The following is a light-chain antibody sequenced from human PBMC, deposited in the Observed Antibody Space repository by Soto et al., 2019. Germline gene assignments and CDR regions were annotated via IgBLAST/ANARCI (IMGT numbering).Light chain of an antibody. CDR2: AAS. Sequence: DIQVTQSPSTLSASLGDRVTITCRASQTIGSYLAWFQQQPGKVPKLLIYAASALQSGVPSRFSGSGSGTDFTLTISSLQPDDIATYYCQKYNSAPLTFGQGTKVEIK. V-gene: IGKV1-27*01. CDR1: QTIGSY. CDR3: QKYNSAPLT. J-gene: IGKJ4*01.